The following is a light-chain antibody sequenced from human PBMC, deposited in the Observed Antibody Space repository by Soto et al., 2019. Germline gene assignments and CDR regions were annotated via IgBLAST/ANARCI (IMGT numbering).Light chain of an antibody. CDR1: QSVRSY. J-gene: IGKJ5*01. Sequence: EIVLTQSPATLSLSLGERATLSCRASQSVRSYLAWYQQKPGQAPRLLIYDASNRATGIPARFSGSGSGTDFTLTISSLEPEDFAVYYCQQYGSSPITFGQGTRMEIK. V-gene: IGKV3-11*01. CDR3: QQYGSSPIT. CDR2: DAS.